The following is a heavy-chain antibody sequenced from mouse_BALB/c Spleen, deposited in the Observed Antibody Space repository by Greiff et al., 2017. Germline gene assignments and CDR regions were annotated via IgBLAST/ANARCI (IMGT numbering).Heavy chain of an antibody. V-gene: IGHV1-67*01. CDR3: ARSGRGYGNYVEDYAMDY. Sequence: QVQLKESGPELVRPGESVKISCKGSGYTFTDYAMHWVKQSHAKSLEWIGVISIYYDNTNYNQKFKGKATMTVDKSSSTAYMELARLTSEDSAIYYCARSGRGYGNYVEDYAMDYWGQGTSVTVSS. CDR2: ISIYYDNT. D-gene: IGHD2-10*02. CDR1: GYTFTDYA. J-gene: IGHJ4*01.